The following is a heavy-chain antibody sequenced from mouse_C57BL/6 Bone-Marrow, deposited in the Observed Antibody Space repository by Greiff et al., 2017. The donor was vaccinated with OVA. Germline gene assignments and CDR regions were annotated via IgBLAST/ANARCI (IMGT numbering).Heavy chain of an antibody. J-gene: IGHJ4*01. Sequence: EVQGVESGGGLVKPGGSLKLSCAASGFTFSSYAMSWVRQTPEKRLEWVATISDGGSYTYYPDNVKGRFTISRDNAKNNLYLQMSHLKSEDTAMYYCARDHYEDYAMDYWGQGTSVTVSS. CDR1: GFTFSSYA. V-gene: IGHV5-4*01. D-gene: IGHD1-1*01. CDR3: ARDHYEDYAMDY. CDR2: ISDGGSYT.